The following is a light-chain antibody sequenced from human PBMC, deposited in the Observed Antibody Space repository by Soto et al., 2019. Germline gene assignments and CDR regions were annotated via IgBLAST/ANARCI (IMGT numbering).Light chain of an antibody. CDR1: SSDVGGYNY. CDR3: SSYTSSSTDV. V-gene: IGLV2-14*01. CDR2: EVS. Sequence: QSALTQPASVSGSPGQSITISCTGTSSDVGGYNYVSWYQQHPGNAPKLMIYEVSNRPSGVSNRFSGSKSGNTASLTISGLQAEDEADYYCSSYTSSSTDVLGTGTKVTVL. J-gene: IGLJ1*01.